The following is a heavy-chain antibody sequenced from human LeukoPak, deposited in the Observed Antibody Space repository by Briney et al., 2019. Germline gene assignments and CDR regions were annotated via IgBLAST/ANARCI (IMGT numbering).Heavy chain of an antibody. Sequence: GGSLRLSCAASGFTFDDYAMHWVRQAPEKGLEWVSGISWNSGSIGYADSVKGRFTISRDNAKNSLYLQMNSLRAEDTALYYCAKDMGGYYDSSGYSDYWGQGTLVTVSS. CDR3: AKDMGGYYDSSGYSDY. CDR1: GFTFDDYA. D-gene: IGHD3-22*01. V-gene: IGHV3-9*01. CDR2: ISWNSGSI. J-gene: IGHJ4*02.